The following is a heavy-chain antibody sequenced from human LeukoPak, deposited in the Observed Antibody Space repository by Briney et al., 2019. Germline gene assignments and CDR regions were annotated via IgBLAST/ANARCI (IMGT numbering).Heavy chain of an antibody. J-gene: IGHJ4*02. V-gene: IGHV3-43*01. D-gene: IGHD2-2*01. CDR2: ISWNGGST. CDR3: AKEGPKCSSITCSRGGFDY. Sequence: GGALRLSCAASGFTFDDYTMHWVRQAPGKGLEWVSLISWNGGSTYYAGSVKGRFTVSRDNRKNSLFLQMNSLRTEDSALYYCAKEGPKCSSITCSRGGFDYWGQGTLVTVSS. CDR1: GFTFDDYT.